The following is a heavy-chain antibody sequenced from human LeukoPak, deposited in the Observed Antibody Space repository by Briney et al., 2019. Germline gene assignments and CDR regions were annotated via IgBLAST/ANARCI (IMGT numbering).Heavy chain of an antibody. CDR3: ARTSYYGPLNWFDP. Sequence: ASVKVSCKASGYTFTSYGISWVRQAPGQGLEWMGWISAYNGNTNYAQKLQGRVTMTTDTSTSTAYMELRSLRSDDTAVYYRARTSYYGPLNWFDPWGQGTLVTVSS. CDR1: GYTFTSYG. V-gene: IGHV1-18*01. D-gene: IGHD3-10*01. CDR2: ISAYNGNT. J-gene: IGHJ5*02.